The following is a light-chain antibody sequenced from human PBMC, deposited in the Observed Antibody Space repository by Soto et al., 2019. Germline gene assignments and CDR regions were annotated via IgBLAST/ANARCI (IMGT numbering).Light chain of an antibody. CDR1: SSNIGGNS. CDR2: STN. V-gene: IGLV1-44*01. CDR3: AAWDDSLNGEVV. J-gene: IGLJ2*01. Sequence: QSVLTQPPSASGTPGQRVTIACSGSSSNIGGNSVNWYQQLPGTAPKLLIYSTNQRPSGVPDRFSGSKSDTSASLAISGLQSEDEADYYCAAWDDSLNGEVVFGGGTKLTVL.